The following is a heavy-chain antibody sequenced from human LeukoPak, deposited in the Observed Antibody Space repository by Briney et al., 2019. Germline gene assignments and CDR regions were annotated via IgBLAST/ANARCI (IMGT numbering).Heavy chain of an antibody. J-gene: IGHJ4*02. CDR3: ARSQLLRYFDWWTLFDY. CDR1: GFTFSNYA. V-gene: IGHV3-23*01. Sequence: GGSLRLSCAASGFTFSNYAMNWVRQVPGKGLEWVSSISGSGGNTYYADSVKSRFTISRDNSKNTLYLQMNSLRAEDTAVYYCARSQLLRYFDWWTLFDYWGQGTLVTVSS. D-gene: IGHD3-9*01. CDR2: ISGSGGNT.